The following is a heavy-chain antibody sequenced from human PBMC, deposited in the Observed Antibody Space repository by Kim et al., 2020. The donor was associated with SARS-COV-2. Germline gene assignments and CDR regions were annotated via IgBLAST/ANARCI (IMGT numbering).Heavy chain of an antibody. J-gene: IGHJ6*02. CDR3: ARETFDYYYGLDV. V-gene: IGHV4-39*07. Sequence: NPPLKSRVTISVDTSKNHFSLKLSSVTDADTAVYYCARETFDYYYGLDVWGQGTTVTVSS.